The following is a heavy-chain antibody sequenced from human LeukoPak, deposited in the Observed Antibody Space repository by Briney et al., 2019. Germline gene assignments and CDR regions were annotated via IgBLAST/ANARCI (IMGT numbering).Heavy chain of an antibody. J-gene: IGHJ4*02. CDR1: GFTFSSYA. V-gene: IGHV3-23*01. D-gene: IGHD4-11*01. CDR2: ISGSGGST. Sequence: GGSLRLSCAASGFTFSSYAMSWVRQAPGKGLEWVSAISGSGGSTYYADSVKGRFTISRDNAKNSLYLQMNSLRAEDTAVYYCARVGTTTVTRAFDFDYWGQGTLVTVSS. CDR3: ARVGTTTVTRAFDFDY.